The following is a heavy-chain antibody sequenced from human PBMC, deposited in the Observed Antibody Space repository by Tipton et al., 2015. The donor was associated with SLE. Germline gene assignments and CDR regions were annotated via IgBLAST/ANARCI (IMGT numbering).Heavy chain of an antibody. Sequence: TLSLTYTVSGGSISSYYWSWIRQPPGKGLEWIGYIYYSGSTNYNPSLKSRVTISVDTSKNQFSLKLSSVTAADTAVYYCARDLLEGTGWFDPWGQGTLVTVSS. CDR2: IYYSGST. J-gene: IGHJ5*02. CDR3: ARDLLEGTGWFDP. CDR1: GGSISSYY. D-gene: IGHD1-1*01. V-gene: IGHV4-59*01.